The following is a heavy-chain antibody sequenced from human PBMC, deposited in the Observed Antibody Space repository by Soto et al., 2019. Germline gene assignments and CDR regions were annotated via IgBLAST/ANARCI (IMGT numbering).Heavy chain of an antibody. D-gene: IGHD2-2*01. CDR2: ISGSGGST. CDR3: ATSLEVPWYYYGMDV. CDR1: GFTFSSYA. Sequence: GGSLRLSCAASGFTFSSYAMSWVRQAPGKGLEWVSAISGSGGSTYYADSVKGRFTISRDNARNSLYLQMNSLRAEDTAVYYCATSLEVPWYYYGMDVWGQGTTVTVSS. V-gene: IGHV3-23*01. J-gene: IGHJ6*02.